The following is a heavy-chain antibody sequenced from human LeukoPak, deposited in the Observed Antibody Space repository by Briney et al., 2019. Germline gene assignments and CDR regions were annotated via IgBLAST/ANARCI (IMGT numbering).Heavy chain of an antibody. CDR1: VYTFRQYS. Sequence: ASVKVSCKASVYTFRQYSISWVRQAPGKGLEWMGGVSPSHTTRVYAQQFQGRVTMTADTNTNTVSMELRSLRSDDTAVYFCARDYILPLETDNGDGFAIWGQGTVVSVSS. V-gene: IGHV1-18*01. J-gene: IGHJ3*02. CDR2: VSPSHTTR. CDR3: ARDYILPLETDNGDGFAI. D-gene: IGHD3-3*02.